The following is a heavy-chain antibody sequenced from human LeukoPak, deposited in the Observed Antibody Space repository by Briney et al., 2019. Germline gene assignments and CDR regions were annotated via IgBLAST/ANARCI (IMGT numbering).Heavy chain of an antibody. D-gene: IGHD3-22*01. CDR1: GGSFSGYY. V-gene: IGHV4-34*01. CDR2: IYYSGST. Sequence: SETLSLTCAVYGGSFSGYYWSWIRQPPGKGLEWIGSIYYSGSTYYNPSLKSRVTISVDTSKNQFSLKLSSVTAADTAVYYCARLWRFGYDSSVYYDGGQGTRVTVSS. J-gene: IGHJ4*02. CDR3: ARLWRFGYDSSVYYD.